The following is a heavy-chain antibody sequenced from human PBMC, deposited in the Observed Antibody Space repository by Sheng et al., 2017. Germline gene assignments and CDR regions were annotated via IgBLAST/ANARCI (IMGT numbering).Heavy chain of an antibody. CDR2: IWYDGSNK. CDR1: GFTFSSYG. V-gene: IGHV3-33*01. J-gene: IGHJ3*02. Sequence: QVQLVESGGGVVQPGRSLRLSCAASGFTFSSYGMHWVRQAPGKWLEWVAVIWYDGSNKYYADSVKGRFTISRDNSKNTLYLQMNSLRAEDTAVYYCAREDDYAYAFDIWGQGT. D-gene: IGHD4-17*01. CDR3: AREDDYAYAFDI.